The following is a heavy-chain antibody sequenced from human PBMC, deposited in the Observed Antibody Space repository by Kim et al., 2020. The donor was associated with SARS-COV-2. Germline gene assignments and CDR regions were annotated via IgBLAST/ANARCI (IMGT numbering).Heavy chain of an antibody. CDR1: GYTFTSYY. CDR3: ARGPPPLAAAGLSFDP. J-gene: IGHJ5*02. CDR2: INPSGGST. V-gene: IGHV1-46*01. Sequence: ASVKVSCKASGYTFTSYYMHWVRQPPGQGLEWMGIINPSGGSTSYAQKFQGRVTMTRDTSTSTVYMELSSLRSEDTAVYYCARGPPPLAAAGLSFDPWGQGTLVTVSS. D-gene: IGHD6-13*01.